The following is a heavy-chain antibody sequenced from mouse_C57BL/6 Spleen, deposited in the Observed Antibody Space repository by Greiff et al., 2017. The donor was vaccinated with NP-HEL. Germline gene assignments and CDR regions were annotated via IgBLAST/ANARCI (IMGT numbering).Heavy chain of an antibody. Sequence: VQLQESGAELARPGASVKMSCKASGYTFTSYTMHWVKQRPGQGLEWIGYINPSSGYTKYNQKFKDKATLTADKSSSTAYMQLSSLTSEDSAVYYCARSSPYYFDYWGQGTTLTVSS. CDR2: INPSSGYT. V-gene: IGHV1-4*01. CDR3: ARSSPYYFDY. J-gene: IGHJ2*01. D-gene: IGHD1-1*01. CDR1: GYTFTSYT.